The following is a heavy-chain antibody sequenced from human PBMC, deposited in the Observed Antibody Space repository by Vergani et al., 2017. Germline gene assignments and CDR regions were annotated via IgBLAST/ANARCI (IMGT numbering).Heavy chain of an antibody. CDR2: INHSGST. J-gene: IGHJ6*03. V-gene: IGHV4-34*01. CDR1: GGSFSGYY. D-gene: IGHD3-10*01. CDR3: ARGAVYYGSGSYLHYYYYMDV. Sequence: QVQLQQWGAGLLKPSETLSLTCAVYGGSFSGYYWSWIRQPPGKGLEWIGEINHSGSTNYNPSLKSRVTISVDTSKNQFSLKLSSATAADTAVYYCARGAVYYGSGSYLHYYYYMDVWGKGP.